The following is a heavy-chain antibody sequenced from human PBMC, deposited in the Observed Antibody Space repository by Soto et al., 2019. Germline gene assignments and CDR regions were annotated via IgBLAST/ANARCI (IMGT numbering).Heavy chain of an antibody. Sequence: GGSLRLSCAASGFTFSSYGMHWVRQAPGKGLEWVAVISYDGSNKYYADSVKGRFTISRDNSKNTLYLQMNSLRAEDTAVYYCARDSSSHPYYYYYGMDVWGQGTTVTVSS. CDR1: GFTFSSYG. J-gene: IGHJ6*02. V-gene: IGHV3-30*03. D-gene: IGHD6-6*01. CDR3: ARDSSSHPYYYYYGMDV. CDR2: ISYDGSNK.